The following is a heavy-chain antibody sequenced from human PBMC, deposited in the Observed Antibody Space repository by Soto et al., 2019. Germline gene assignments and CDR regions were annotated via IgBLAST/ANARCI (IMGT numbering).Heavy chain of an antibody. J-gene: IGHJ4*02. CDR1: GYTFTSYY. D-gene: IGHD2-2*01. Sequence: ASVEVSCKASGYTFTSYYVHCVRQAPGQGLEWMGIINPSGATTTYAQNFQGRVAMTRDTSTSTVYMELSSLRSEDTAVYYCARRDCFSSSCYFKYWGQGTLVTVSS. V-gene: IGHV1-46*01. CDR3: ARRDCFSSSCYFKY. CDR2: INPSGATT.